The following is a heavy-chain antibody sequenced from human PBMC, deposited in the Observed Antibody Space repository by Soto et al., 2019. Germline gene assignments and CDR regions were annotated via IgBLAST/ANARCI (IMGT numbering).Heavy chain of an antibody. CDR1: GFTFSSYG. CDR3: AKDKRSPYGAIRGGDYFDY. Sequence: GGSLRLSCAASGFTFSSYGMHWVRQAPGKGLEWVAVISYDGSNKYYADSVKGRFTISRDNSKNTLYLQMNSLRAEDTAVYYCAKDKRSPYGAIRGGDYFDYWGQGTLVTVSS. V-gene: IGHV3-30*18. D-gene: IGHD4-17*01. J-gene: IGHJ4*02. CDR2: ISYDGSNK.